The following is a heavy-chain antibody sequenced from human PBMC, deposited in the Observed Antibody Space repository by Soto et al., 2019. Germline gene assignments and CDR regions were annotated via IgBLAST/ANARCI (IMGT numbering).Heavy chain of an antibody. V-gene: IGHV4-34*01. CDR3: ARGRDEYKSGKV. Sequence: SETLSLTCAFSVVSLSDYYWPCIRHSPGKWLEWIGEIHPSGSTYYNPSLRSRVTISVDTSKNQFSLKLTSLTAADTAIYYCARGRDEYKSGKVWGHGTTVKVSS. J-gene: IGHJ6*01. D-gene: IGHD1-1*01. CDR2: IHPSGST. CDR1: VVSLSDYY.